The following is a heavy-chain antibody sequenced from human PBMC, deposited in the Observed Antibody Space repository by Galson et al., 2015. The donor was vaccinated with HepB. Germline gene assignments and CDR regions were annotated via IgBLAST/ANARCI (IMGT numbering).Heavy chain of an antibody. CDR1: GFIVGTNY. Sequence: SLRLSCAASGFIVGTNYMSWVRQAPGKGLEWVSVIYRDGTTDYIDSVKGRFTISRDNSKNTLYLQMNSLRVEDTAVYYCAKDVVDYGGNGAKYWGQGTLVTVSS. V-gene: IGHV3-53*01. D-gene: IGHD4-23*01. CDR2: IYRDGTT. CDR3: AKDVVDYGGNGAKY. J-gene: IGHJ4*02.